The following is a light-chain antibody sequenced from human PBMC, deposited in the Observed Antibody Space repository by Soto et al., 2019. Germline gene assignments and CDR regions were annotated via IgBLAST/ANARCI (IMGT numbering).Light chain of an antibody. Sequence: QSALTQPPSASGSPGQSVAISCTGTSSDVGGYNYVSWYQQHPGKAPKLMIYEVNKRPSGVPDRFSGSKSGNTASLTISGLQAEDEADYYCCSYAGSSTSVFGGGTKLTVL. J-gene: IGLJ3*02. CDR2: EVN. CDR3: CSYAGSSTSV. V-gene: IGLV2-8*01. CDR1: SSDVGGYNY.